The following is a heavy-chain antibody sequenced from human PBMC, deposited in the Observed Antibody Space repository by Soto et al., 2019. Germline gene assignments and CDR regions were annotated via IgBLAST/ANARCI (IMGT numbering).Heavy chain of an antibody. V-gene: IGHV1-69*13. Sequence: SVKVSCKASGGTFSSYAISWVRQAPGQGLEWMGGIIPIFGTANYAQKFQGRVTITADESTSTAYMELSSLRSEDTAVYYCARGYDSRRYYCPYWGQGTLVTVST. D-gene: IGHD3-22*01. CDR2: IIPIFGTA. CDR1: GGTFSSYA. J-gene: IGHJ4*02. CDR3: ARGYDSRRYYCPY.